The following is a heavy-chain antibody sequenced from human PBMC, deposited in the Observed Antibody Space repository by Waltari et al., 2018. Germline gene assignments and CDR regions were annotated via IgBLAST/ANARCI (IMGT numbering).Heavy chain of an antibody. CDR2: IYYTGST. V-gene: IGHV4-59*01. D-gene: IGHD1-1*01. CDR1: GGSIRNYY. CDR3: ARVDDWNALEY. Sequence: QVQLQESGPGLVKPSETLSLTRTVSGGSIRNYYWSWIRQPPGKGLEWIGYIYYTGSTNYNPSLKSRVTISVDTSKNQFSLKLRSVTAADTVFYYCARVDDWNALEYWGQGALVTVSS. J-gene: IGHJ4*02.